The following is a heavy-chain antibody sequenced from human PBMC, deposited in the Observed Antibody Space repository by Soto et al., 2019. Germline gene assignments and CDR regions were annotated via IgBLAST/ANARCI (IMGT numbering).Heavy chain of an antibody. Sequence: EVQLLESGGGLVQPRGSLRLSCAASGFAFSSCAMSWVRQAPGKGLEWVSLISGSGGSTNYADSVKGRFTISRDNSKNTLYLQMNSLRAEDTAVYYCAKAVEYYDILTGFYYYYGMDVWGQGTTVTVSS. CDR1: GFAFSSCA. D-gene: IGHD3-9*01. J-gene: IGHJ6*02. CDR3: AKAVEYYDILTGFYYYYGMDV. CDR2: ISGSGGST. V-gene: IGHV3-23*01.